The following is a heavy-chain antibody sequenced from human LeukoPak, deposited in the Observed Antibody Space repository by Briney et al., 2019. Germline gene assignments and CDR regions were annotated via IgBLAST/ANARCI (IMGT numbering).Heavy chain of an antibody. Sequence: PSETLSLTCTVSDGSISSYYWSWIRQPPGKGLEWIGYIYYSGSTNYNPSLKSRVTISVDTSKNQFSLKLSSVTAADTAVYYCARVGSSSWSHYYYYGMDVWGQGTTVTVSS. CDR1: DGSISSYY. V-gene: IGHV4-59*01. J-gene: IGHJ6*02. CDR2: IYYSGST. D-gene: IGHD6-6*01. CDR3: ARVGSSSWSHYYYYGMDV.